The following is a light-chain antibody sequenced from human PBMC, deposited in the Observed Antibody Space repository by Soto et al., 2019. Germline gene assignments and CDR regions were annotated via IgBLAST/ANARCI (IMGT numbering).Light chain of an antibody. Sequence: EIVMTQSPATLSVSPGERATLSCRASQSVSSNLAWYQQKPGQAPRLLIYGASTRATDIPARFSGSGSGTEFTLTISSLQSEDFAVYSCQQYNNWPPYTFGEGTKLEIK. CDR1: QSVSSN. J-gene: IGKJ2*01. V-gene: IGKV3-15*01. CDR2: GAS. CDR3: QQYNNWPPYT.